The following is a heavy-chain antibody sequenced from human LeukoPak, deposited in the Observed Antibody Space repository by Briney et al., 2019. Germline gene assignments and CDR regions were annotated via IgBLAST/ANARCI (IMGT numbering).Heavy chain of an antibody. CDR1: GGTFSSYA. D-gene: IGHD6-13*01. J-gene: IGHJ3*02. Sequence: GASVKVSCKASGGTFSSYAISWVRQAPGQGLEWMGRIIPILGIANYAQKFQGRVTITADKSTSTAYMELSSLRSEDTAVYYCAGPGIAAAVYDAFDIWGQGTMVTVSS. V-gene: IGHV1-69*04. CDR3: AGPGIAAAVYDAFDI. CDR2: IIPILGIA.